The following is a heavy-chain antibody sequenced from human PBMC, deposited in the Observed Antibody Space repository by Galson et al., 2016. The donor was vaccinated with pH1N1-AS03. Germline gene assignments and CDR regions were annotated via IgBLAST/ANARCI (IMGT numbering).Heavy chain of an antibody. D-gene: IGHD3-16*02. J-gene: IGHJ2*01. Sequence: SVKVSCKASGYTFTTYAIHWVRQAPGQRLEWMGWMNTAMGNTKYSQNFQGRVTITRDTSANTAYMELRGLSSEDTAVYFCARDRWTTDWYFDLWGRGTLVTVSS. CDR3: ARDRWTTDWYFDL. V-gene: IGHV1-3*04. CDR2: MNTAMGNT. CDR1: GYTFTTYA.